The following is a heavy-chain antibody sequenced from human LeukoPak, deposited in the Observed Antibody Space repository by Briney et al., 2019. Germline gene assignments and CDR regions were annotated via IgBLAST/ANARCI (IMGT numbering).Heavy chain of an antibody. Sequence: GESLRISCQGSGYSFTSYQISWLRQMPGKGLEWMGAIDPSDSSTNYSPSFQGHVTFSADKSISTAYLQWRSLKASDTAMYYCARRPTTVTFGYFDYWGQGTLVTVSS. CDR1: GYSFTSYQ. D-gene: IGHD4-17*01. J-gene: IGHJ4*02. V-gene: IGHV5-10-1*01. CDR3: ARRPTTVTFGYFDY. CDR2: IDPSDSST.